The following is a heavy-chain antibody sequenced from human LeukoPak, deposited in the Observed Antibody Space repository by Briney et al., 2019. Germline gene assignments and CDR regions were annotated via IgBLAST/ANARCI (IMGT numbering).Heavy chain of an antibody. J-gene: IGHJ4*02. CDR3: ARDLHYYDSSGYSRLGR. CDR2: ISAYNGNT. D-gene: IGHD3-22*01. Sequence: ASVKVSCKASGYTFTSYGISWVRQAPGQGLEWMGRISAYNGNTNYAQKLQGRVTMTTDTSTSTAYMELRSLRSDDTAVYYCARDLHYYDSSGYSRLGRWGQGTLVTVSS. CDR1: GYTFTSYG. V-gene: IGHV1-18*01.